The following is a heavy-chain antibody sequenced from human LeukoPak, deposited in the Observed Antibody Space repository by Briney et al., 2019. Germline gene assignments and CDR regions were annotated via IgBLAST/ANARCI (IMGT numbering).Heavy chain of an antibody. CDR2: ISSSSSYI. CDR3: ARERGDHYDSSGYYWFDP. J-gene: IGHJ5*02. D-gene: IGHD3-22*01. V-gene: IGHV3-21*01. Sequence: GGSLRLSCAASGFTFSSYSMNRVRQAPGKGLEWVSSISSSSSYIYYADSVKGRFTISRDNAKNSLYLQMNSLRAEDTAVYYCARERGDHYDSSGYYWFDPWGQGTLVTVSS. CDR1: GFTFSSYS.